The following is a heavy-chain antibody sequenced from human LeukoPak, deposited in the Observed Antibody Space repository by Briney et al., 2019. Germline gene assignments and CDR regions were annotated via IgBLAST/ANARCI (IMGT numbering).Heavy chain of an antibody. CDR2: INHSGST. J-gene: IGHJ4*02. CDR3: AGIGMATITTVRYYFDY. V-gene: IGHV4-34*01. CDR1: GGSFSGYY. D-gene: IGHD5-24*01. Sequence: SETLSLTCAVYGGSFSGYYWSWIRQPPGKGLEWIGEINHSGSTNYNPSLKSRVTISVDTSKNQFSLKLSSVTAADTAVYYCAGIGMATITTVRYYFDYWGQGTLVTVSS.